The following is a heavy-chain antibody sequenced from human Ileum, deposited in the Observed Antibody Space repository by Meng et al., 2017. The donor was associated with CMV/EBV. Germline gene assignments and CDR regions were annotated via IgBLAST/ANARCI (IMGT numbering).Heavy chain of an antibody. CDR3: AREVSYYYGSGSSSYYFDY. CDR2: VKHDGSEK. J-gene: IGHJ4*02. D-gene: IGHD3-10*01. CDR1: GFTFSTYW. V-gene: IGHV3-7*01. Sequence: GESLKISCAASGFTFSTYWMTWVRQAPGKGLEWVVNVKHDGSEKYYLDSVKGRFTVSRDNAKNSLYLQMNSLRAEDTAVYYCAREVSYYYGSGSSSYYFDYWGQGTLVTVSS.